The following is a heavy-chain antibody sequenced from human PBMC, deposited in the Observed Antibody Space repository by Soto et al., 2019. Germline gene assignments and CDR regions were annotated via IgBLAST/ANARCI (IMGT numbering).Heavy chain of an antibody. V-gene: IGHV3-23*01. Sequence: GGSLRLSCAASGFTFMNYAMTWVRQAPGKGLERLSTIGGSNGFTKYADSVQGRFIISRDNSKNTLYLQMNSLRAEDTAVYYCAKSHRGSGNYLWDFDSWDQGTLVTVSS. J-gene: IGHJ4*02. D-gene: IGHD1-26*01. CDR1: GFTFMNYA. CDR2: IGGSNGFT. CDR3: AKSHRGSGNYLWDFDS.